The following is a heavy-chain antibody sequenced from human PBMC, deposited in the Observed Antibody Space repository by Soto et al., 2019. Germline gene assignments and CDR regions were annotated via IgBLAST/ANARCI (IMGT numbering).Heavy chain of an antibody. Sequence: GASVKVSCKASGYTFTSYDINWVRQATGQGLEWMGWMNPNSGNTGYAQKFQGRVTMTRNTSISTAYMELSSLRSEDTAVYYCARGGASYYSHYTDVWGKGTTVTVSS. CDR3: ARGGASYYSHYTDV. CDR2: MNPNSGNT. D-gene: IGHD3-10*01. CDR1: GYTFTSYD. J-gene: IGHJ6*03. V-gene: IGHV1-8*01.